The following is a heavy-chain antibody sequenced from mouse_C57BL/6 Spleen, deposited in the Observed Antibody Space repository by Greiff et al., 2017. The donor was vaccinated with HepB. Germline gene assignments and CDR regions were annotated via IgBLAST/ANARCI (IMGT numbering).Heavy chain of an antibody. J-gene: IGHJ2*01. CDR1: GFTFSSYT. V-gene: IGHV5-9*01. CDR2: ISGGGGNT. D-gene: IGHD1-1*01. CDR3: ARQGYYGSSHYFDY. Sequence: DVMLVESGGGLVKPGGSLKLSCAASGFTFSSYTMSWVRQTPEKRLEWVATISGGGGNTYYPDSVKGRFTISRDNAKKPLDLQMSSLRSEDTALYYCARQGYYGSSHYFDYWGQGTTLTVSS.